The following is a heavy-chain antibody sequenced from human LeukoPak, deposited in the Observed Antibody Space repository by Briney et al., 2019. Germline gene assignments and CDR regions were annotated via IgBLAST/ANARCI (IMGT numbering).Heavy chain of an antibody. J-gene: IGHJ4*02. CDR3: AKAPVGATSYFDS. V-gene: IGHV3-64D*08. Sequence: PGWSLRLSCSASGFTFNSYAMHWVRQAPGKGLEYVSGIRSNGGSTYYADSVKGRFTISRDNSKNILYLQMSSLRPEDTAVYYCAKAPVGATSYFDSWGQGTLVTVSS. CDR1: GFTFNSYA. D-gene: IGHD1-26*01. CDR2: IRSNGGST.